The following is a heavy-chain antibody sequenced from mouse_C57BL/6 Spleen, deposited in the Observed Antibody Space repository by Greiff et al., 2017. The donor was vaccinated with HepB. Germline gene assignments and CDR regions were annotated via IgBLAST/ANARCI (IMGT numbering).Heavy chain of an antibody. CDR1: GFTFTDYG. CDR2: ISSGSSTI. J-gene: IGHJ2*01. CDR3: ARKSYYGSSPFDY. Sequence: EVQLVESGGGLVKPGGSLKLSCAASGFTFTDYGIHWVRQAPEKGLEWVAYISSGSSTIYYADTVKGRFTISRDNAKNTLFLQMTSLRSEDTAMYYCARKSYYGSSPFDYWGQGTTLTVSS. V-gene: IGHV5-17*01. D-gene: IGHD1-1*01.